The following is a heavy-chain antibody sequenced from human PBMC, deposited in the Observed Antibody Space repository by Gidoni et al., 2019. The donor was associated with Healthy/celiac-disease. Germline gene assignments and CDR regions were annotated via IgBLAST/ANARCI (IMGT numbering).Heavy chain of an antibody. CDR2: IYYSGST. CDR1: GGSISSSSYY. V-gene: IGHV4-39*01. Sequence: QLQLQESGPGLVKHSETLSLTCPVSGGSISSSSYYWGWIRQPPGKGLECIVSIYYSGSTYYNPSLKSRVTISVDTSKNQFSLKLSSVTAADTAVYYCARHSHYDFWSGYYTGWFDPWGQGTLVTVSS. CDR3: ARHSHYDFWSGYYTGWFDP. J-gene: IGHJ5*02. D-gene: IGHD3-3*01.